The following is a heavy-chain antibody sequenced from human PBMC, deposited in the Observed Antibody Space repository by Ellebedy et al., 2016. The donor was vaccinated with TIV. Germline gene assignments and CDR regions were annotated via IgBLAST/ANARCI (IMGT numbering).Heavy chain of an antibody. CDR2: IKTDGSET. Sequence: PGGSLRLSCAASGFTLSTHWMSWVRQAPGKGLEWVAHIKTDGSETYYVDSVKGRFTISRENAKNALFRQMDGLRVDDSAVYYCVGFGVFNLWGQGAPVTVSS. J-gene: IGHJ5*02. CDR3: VGFGVFNL. V-gene: IGHV3-7*01. CDR1: GFTLSTHW. D-gene: IGHD3-3*01.